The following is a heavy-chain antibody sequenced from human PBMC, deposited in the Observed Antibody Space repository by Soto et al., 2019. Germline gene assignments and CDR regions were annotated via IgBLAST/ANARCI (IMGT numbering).Heavy chain of an antibody. V-gene: IGHV1-2*02. CDR2: IKPNNGGT. Sequence: QVPLVQSGAEVKKPGASVKVSCKASGDTFTGYYLHWVRQAPGQGLEWMGWIKPNNGGTNYAQKFQGRVTMTRDTSISTAYMELSRLRYDDSAVYYCARAYYDFWSGYLPERVPCFDYWGQGTLVTVSS. J-gene: IGHJ4*02. CDR1: GDTFTGYY. CDR3: ARAYYDFWSGYLPERVPCFDY. D-gene: IGHD3-3*01.